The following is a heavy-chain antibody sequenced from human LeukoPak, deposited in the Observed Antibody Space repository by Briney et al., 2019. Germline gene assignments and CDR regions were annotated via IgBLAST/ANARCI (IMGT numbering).Heavy chain of an antibody. J-gene: IGHJ4*02. CDR1: GYTFTHHG. Sequence: ASVRVSCKASGYTFTHHGISWVRQAPGQGPEWMGWISCYNGDTIYAQNVQGRVTMTTDASTRTAYIELRSLRSDDTAMYYCARDPSNSSGYHAHFDSWGQGTLVTVSS. V-gene: IGHV1-18*01. D-gene: IGHD3-22*01. CDR2: ISCYNGDT. CDR3: ARDPSNSSGYHAHFDS.